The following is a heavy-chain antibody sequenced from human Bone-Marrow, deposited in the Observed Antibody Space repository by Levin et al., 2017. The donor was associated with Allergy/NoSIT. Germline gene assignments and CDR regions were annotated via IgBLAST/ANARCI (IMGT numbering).Heavy chain of an antibody. V-gene: IGHV1-69*01. D-gene: IGHD3-3*01. Sequence: KISCKASGDTFRNYGISWVRQAPGQGLEWVGGIIPTSGRTNYGQKFQGRVTITADETTETAYMEVISLRLDDTAVYYCARDSIYQADGDCSGMDVWGQGTSVTVSS. CDR2: IIPTSGRT. CDR1: GDTFRNYG. CDR3: ARDSIYQADGDCSGMDV. J-gene: IGHJ6*02.